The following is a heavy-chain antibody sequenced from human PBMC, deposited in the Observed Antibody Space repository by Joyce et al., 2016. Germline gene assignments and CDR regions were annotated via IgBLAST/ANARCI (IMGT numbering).Heavy chain of an antibody. V-gene: IGHV3-21*02. D-gene: IGHD2-21*01. CDR3: ARGGLVYDYSMDV. Sequence: EVQLVESGGGLVKPGGSLNISCAASGFMFSTSSMSWFRQAPGKGLEWVSAISGDRRFIFHGDSVRGRFTVSRDNAENSLYLQMKSLRVEDTAVYFCARGGLVYDYSMDVWGQGTTVIVSS. CDR1: GFMFSTSS. J-gene: IGHJ6*02. CDR2: ISGDRRFI.